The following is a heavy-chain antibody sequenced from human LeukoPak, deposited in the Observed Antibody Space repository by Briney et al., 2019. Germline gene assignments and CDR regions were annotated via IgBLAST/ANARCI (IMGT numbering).Heavy chain of an antibody. D-gene: IGHD6-19*01. CDR1: GFTFSSYG. Sequence: TGGSLRLSCAVSGFTFSSYGMHWVRQPPTKGLGWGAVVRFYGSNKYYADPAKDRLTTPRDDSSNTLYLQMNSLMSADTTVFFFANDFISASAHRGQGPLATVS. CDR3: ANDFISASAH. CDR2: VRFYGSNK. J-gene: IGHJ4*02. V-gene: IGHV3-30*02.